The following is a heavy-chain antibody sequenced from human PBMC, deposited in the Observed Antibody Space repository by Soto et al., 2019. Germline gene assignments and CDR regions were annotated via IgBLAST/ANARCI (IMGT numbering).Heavy chain of an antibody. V-gene: IGHV3-74*01. CDR1: GFTFSSYW. CDR2: INSDGSST. D-gene: IGHD1-26*01. Sequence: PGGSLRLSCAASGFTFSSYWMHWVRQAPGKGLVWVSRINSDGSSTSYADSVKGRFTISRDNAKNTLYLQMNSLRAEDTAVYYCARVSYRLVGGYSGSLRKLAPDIWGQGTMVTVSS. J-gene: IGHJ3*02. CDR3: ARVSYRLVGGYSGSLRKLAPDI.